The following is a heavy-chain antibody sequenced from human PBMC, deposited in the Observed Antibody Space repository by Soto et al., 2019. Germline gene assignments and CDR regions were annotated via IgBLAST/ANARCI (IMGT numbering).Heavy chain of an antibody. Sequence: GGSLRLSCAASGFTFSTYTVNWVRQSPGKGLEWVAVISYDGSNKYYADSVKGRFTISRDNSKNTLYLQMNSLRAEDTAVYYCAKDGDGSSAFDIWGQGTMVTVSS. CDR2: ISYDGSNK. V-gene: IGHV3-30*18. CDR3: AKDGDGSSAFDI. D-gene: IGHD3-22*01. J-gene: IGHJ3*02. CDR1: GFTFSTYT.